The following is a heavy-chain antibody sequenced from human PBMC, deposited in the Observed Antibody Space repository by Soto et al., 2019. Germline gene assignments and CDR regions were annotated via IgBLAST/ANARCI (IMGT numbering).Heavy chain of an antibody. CDR1: GFTFSDYY. CDR2: ISSSSSYT. CDR3: ARVTYSFKHFDY. V-gene: IGHV3-11*06. D-gene: IGHD5-18*01. Sequence: KPGGSLRLSCAASGFTFSDYYMSWIRQAPGKGLEWVSYISSSSSYTNYADSVKGRFTISRDNAKNSLYLQMSSLRAEDSALYYCARVTYSFKHFDYWGQGTLVTVSS. J-gene: IGHJ4*02.